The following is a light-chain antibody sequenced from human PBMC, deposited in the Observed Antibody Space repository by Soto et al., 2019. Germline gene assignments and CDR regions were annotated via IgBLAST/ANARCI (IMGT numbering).Light chain of an antibody. V-gene: IGLV2-14*01. CDR3: SSYTSSSTQV. CDR2: EVS. Sequence: HSALTQPASVSGSPGQSITISCTGTSSDVGGYNYVSWYQQHPGKAPKLMIYEVSNRPSGVSNRFSGSKSGNTASLTISGLQAEYEADYYCSSYTSSSTQVFGTGTKVTVL. CDR1: SSDVGGYNY. J-gene: IGLJ1*01.